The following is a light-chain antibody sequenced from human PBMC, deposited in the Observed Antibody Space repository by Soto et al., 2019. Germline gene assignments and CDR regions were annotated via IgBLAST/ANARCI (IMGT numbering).Light chain of an antibody. CDR3: CSYAGSSTLL. CDR2: AGS. CDR1: SSDIGSYNL. Sequence: QSALTQPASVSGSPGQSITVSCTGTSSDIGSYNLVSWYQHHPGKAPKLMIYAGSKRPSGVSSRFSGSKSGNTASLTISGLEAEDEADYYCCSYAGSSTLLFGGGTKLTVL. V-gene: IGLV2-23*01. J-gene: IGLJ3*02.